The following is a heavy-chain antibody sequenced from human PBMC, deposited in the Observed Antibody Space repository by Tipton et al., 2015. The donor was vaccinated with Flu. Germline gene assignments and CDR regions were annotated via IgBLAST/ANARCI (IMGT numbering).Heavy chain of an antibody. CDR3: VRGGVPVPGGYYSYYAMDF. CDR1: GYLITSGFY. CDR2: VYQSGGT. V-gene: IGHV4-38-2*01. Sequence: GLVKPSETLSLSCAVSGYLITSGFYWGWIRQSPGKGLEWIGSVYQSGGTYYSLSLQRRVSISVDTSTNRFSLRLFSVTAADTAMYFCVRGGVPVPGGYYSYYAMDFWGQGTSVTVSS. J-gene: IGHJ6*02. D-gene: IGHD3-16*01.